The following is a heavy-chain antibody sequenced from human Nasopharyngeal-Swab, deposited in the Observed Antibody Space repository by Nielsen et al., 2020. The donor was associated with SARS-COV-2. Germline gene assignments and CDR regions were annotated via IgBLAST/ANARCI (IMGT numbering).Heavy chain of an antibody. Sequence: SVKVSCKVSGYTLTELSMHWVRQAPGQGLEWMGGIIPILGIANYAQKFQGRVTITADKSTSTAYMELSSLRSEDTAVYYCARTDDYGDYYWDYWGQGTLVTVSS. CDR1: GYTLTELS. V-gene: IGHV1-69*10. CDR2: IIPILGIA. D-gene: IGHD4-17*01. J-gene: IGHJ4*02. CDR3: ARTDDYGDYYWDY.